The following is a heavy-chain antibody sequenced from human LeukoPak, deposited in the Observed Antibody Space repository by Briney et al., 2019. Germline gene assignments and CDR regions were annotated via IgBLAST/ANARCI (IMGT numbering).Heavy chain of an antibody. CDR3: ARDRRYASFDN. D-gene: IGHD1-1*01. CDR2: IGGSGGFTT. Sequence: GGSLRLSCAASGFTFSTYSMNWVRQAPGKGLGWVSGIGGSGGFTTYFADSVKGRFTISRDNSKNTLYLQMNSLRADDTALYYCARDRRYASFDNWGQGTLVTVSS. CDR1: GFTFSTYS. J-gene: IGHJ4*02. V-gene: IGHV3-23*01.